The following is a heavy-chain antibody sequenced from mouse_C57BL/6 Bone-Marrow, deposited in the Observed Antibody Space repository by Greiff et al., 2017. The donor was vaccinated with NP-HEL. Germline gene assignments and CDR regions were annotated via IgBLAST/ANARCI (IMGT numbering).Heavy chain of an antibody. J-gene: IGHJ2*01. CDR2: INPGSGGT. Sequence: QVQLQQSGAELVRPGTSVKVSCKASGYAFTNYLIEWVKQRPGQGLEWIGVINPGSGGTNYNEKFKGKATLTVDKSSSTAYMQLSSLTSEDSAVYFCARGPLLGFDYWGQGTTLTVSS. CDR1: GYAFTNYL. D-gene: IGHD4-1*01. CDR3: ARGPLLGFDY. V-gene: IGHV1-54*01.